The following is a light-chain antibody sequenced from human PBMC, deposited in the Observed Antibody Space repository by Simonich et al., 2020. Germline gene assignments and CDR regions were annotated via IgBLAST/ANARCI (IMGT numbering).Light chain of an antibody. CDR2: EGS. J-gene: IGLJ3*02. Sequence: QSALTQPASVSGSPGQSITLSCTGTSSDVGSYNLFPWYQQHPGKAPKLMIYEGSKRPSGVSNRFSGSKSGNTASLTISGLQAEDEADYYCSSYTSSSTWVFGGGTKLTVL. V-gene: IGLV2-14*02. CDR1: SSDVGSYNL. CDR3: SSYTSSSTWV.